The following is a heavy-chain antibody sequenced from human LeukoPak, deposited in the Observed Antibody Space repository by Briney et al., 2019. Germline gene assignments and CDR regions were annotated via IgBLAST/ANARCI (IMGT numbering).Heavy chain of an antibody. CDR1: GFTFDDYA. V-gene: IGHV3-43*02. CDR3: AKEGDYYDSSRALDY. D-gene: IGHD3-22*01. Sequence: GGSLRLSCAASGFTFDDYAMHWVRQAPGKGLEWVSLISGDGGSTYYADSVKGRFTISRDNSKNSLYLQMNSLRAEDTALYYCAKEGDYYDSSRALDYWGQGTLVTVSS. J-gene: IGHJ4*02. CDR2: ISGDGGST.